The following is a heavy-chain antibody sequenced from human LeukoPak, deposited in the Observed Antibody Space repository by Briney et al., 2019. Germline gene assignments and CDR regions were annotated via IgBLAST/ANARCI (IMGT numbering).Heavy chain of an antibody. CDR2: IKQDGSEK. CDR1: GFTFSSYG. Sequence: GGSLRLSCAASGFTFSSYGMSWVRQAPGKGLEWVANIKQDGSEKYYVDSVKGRFTISRDNAKNTLYLQMNSLRAEDTAVYYCASSPPYIIGWRPFDYWGQGTLVTVSS. V-gene: IGHV3-7*01. CDR3: ASSPPYIIGWRPFDY. J-gene: IGHJ4*02. D-gene: IGHD6-19*01.